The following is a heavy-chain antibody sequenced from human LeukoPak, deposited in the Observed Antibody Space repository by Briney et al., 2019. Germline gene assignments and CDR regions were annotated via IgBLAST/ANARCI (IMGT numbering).Heavy chain of an antibody. D-gene: IGHD6-13*01. V-gene: IGHV3-48*03. CDR1: GFTFSIYE. Sequence: AGSLRLSCTASGFTFSIYEMNWVRQAPGKGLELVSYISISGSTIYYADSVRGRFTSSRDNAKNSLYLQMNSLRAEDTAVYYCATSYSGWGQGTLVTVSS. CDR3: ATSYSG. J-gene: IGHJ4*02. CDR2: ISISGSTI.